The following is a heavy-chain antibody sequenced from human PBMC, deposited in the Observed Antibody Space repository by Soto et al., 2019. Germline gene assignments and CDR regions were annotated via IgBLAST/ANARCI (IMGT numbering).Heavy chain of an antibody. J-gene: IGHJ3*02. CDR1: GFTFSSYA. CDR3: VKDYYDFWSGYLVGAFDI. V-gene: IGHV3-64D*06. D-gene: IGHD3-3*01. Sequence: GGSLRLSCSASGFTFSSYAMHWVRQAPGKGLEYVSAISSNGGSTYYADSVKGRFTISRDNSKNTLYLQMSSLRAEDTAVYYCVKDYYDFWSGYLVGAFDIWGQGTMVTVSS. CDR2: ISSNGGST.